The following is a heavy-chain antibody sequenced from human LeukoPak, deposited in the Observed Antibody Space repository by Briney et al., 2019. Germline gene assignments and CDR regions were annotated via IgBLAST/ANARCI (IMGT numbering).Heavy chain of an antibody. D-gene: IGHD2-15*01. CDR2: IYHSGSA. CDR1: GDSFSSDY. V-gene: IGHV4-59*01. CDR3: ARRILQDWGGGLAFDI. J-gene: IGHJ3*02. Sequence: SETLSLTCTVSGDSFSSDYWSWIRQPPGKGLEWIGYIYHSGSANYNPSLKSRVTISVDTSKNQFSLKLSSVTAADTAVYYCARRILQDWGGGLAFDIWGQGTMVTVSS.